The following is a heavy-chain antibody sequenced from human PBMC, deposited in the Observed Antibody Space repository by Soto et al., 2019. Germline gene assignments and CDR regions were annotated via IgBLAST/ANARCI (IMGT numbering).Heavy chain of an antibody. CDR2: ISGSGGST. Sequence: GCLILSCAASGFTFSSYAMSWIRQAPGKGLERVSAISGSGGSTYYADSVKVRLTISRDNSKNTLYLQMKSLRAEDTAVYYCAKALRRGYIAARVEFDYWGQGTPVTVSS. D-gene: IGHD6-6*01. CDR3: AKALRRGYIAARVEFDY. CDR1: GFTFSSYA. J-gene: IGHJ4*02. V-gene: IGHV3-23*01.